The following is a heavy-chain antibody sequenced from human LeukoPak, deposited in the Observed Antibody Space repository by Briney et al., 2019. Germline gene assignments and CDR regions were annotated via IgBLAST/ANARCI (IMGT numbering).Heavy chain of an antibody. Sequence: PGGSLRLSCAASGFTFSSYGMHWVRQAPGKGLEWVAVIWYDGSNKHYADSVKGRFTISRDNSKNTLYLQMNSLRAEDTAVYYCARDPAVYYDSSGYYYPGAFDIWGQGTMVTVSS. J-gene: IGHJ3*02. D-gene: IGHD3-22*01. CDR3: ARDPAVYYDSSGYYYPGAFDI. CDR1: GFTFSSYG. V-gene: IGHV3-33*01. CDR2: IWYDGSNK.